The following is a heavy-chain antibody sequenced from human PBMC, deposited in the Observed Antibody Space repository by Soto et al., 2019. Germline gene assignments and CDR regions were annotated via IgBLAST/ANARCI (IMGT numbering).Heavy chain of an antibody. Sequence: QVQLQVSGPGLVKPSATLSLSCTVSTGSTNSFYWSWIRQPPGKGLQWLGYFFYTGSTNHNPSLQSRVTISLDMSSNQFYLRLSSVTAADTAMYYCARSRDGYNLNPIDQWGQGLLVTVSS. V-gene: IGHV4-59*01. D-gene: IGHD5-12*01. J-gene: IGHJ4*02. CDR2: FFYTGST. CDR3: ARSRDGYNLNPIDQ. CDR1: TGSTNSFY.